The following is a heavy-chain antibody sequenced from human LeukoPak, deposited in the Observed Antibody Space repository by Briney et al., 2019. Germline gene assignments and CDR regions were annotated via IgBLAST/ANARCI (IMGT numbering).Heavy chain of an antibody. J-gene: IGHJ5*02. CDR3: ARGSYGSGTGGWFDP. V-gene: IGHV4-34*01. D-gene: IGHD3-10*01. Sequence: SETLSLTCAVYGGSFRGYYWSWIRLPPGKGLEWLGVINYSGSTNYNPSLKRRVTISVDTSKNQFSLNLSSVTAADTAVYYCARGSYGSGTGGWFDPWGQGTLVTVSS. CDR2: INYSGST. CDR1: GGSFRGYY.